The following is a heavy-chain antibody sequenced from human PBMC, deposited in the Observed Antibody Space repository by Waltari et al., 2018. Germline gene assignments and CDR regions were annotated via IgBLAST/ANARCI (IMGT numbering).Heavy chain of an antibody. D-gene: IGHD5-12*01. V-gene: IGHV4-59*01. J-gene: IGHJ4*02. CDR2: IYYSGRT. CDR1: GGSISSYY. CDR3: ARGGGYSGYDWRGFDY. Sequence: QVQLQESGPGLVKPSETLSLTCTVSGGSISSYYWSSIRQPPGKGLEWIGYIYYSGRTNYNPSLKSRVTISVDTSKNQFSLKLSSVTAADTAVYYCARGGGYSGYDWRGFDYWGQGTLVTVSS.